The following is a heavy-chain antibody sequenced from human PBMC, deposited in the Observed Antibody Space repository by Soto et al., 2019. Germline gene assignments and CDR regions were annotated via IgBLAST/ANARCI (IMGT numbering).Heavy chain of an antibody. V-gene: IGHV5-51*01. Sequence: PGESLKISCQGSGYSFAGYWIGWMRQLPGKGLEWLGNIYPGASDIRFSPSFQGQVTISTDKFIRTADLQWSSLKASDTAWPYCARLPSNFGVFHDALDVWGQGTKVTVSS. CDR2: IYPGASDI. CDR1: GYSFAGYW. CDR3: ARLPSNFGVFHDALDV. J-gene: IGHJ3*01. D-gene: IGHD3-3*01.